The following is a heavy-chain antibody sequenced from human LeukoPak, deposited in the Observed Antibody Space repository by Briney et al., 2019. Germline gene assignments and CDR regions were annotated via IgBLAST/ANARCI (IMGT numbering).Heavy chain of an antibody. CDR2: IIPIFGTA. D-gene: IGHD1-7*01. CDR3: ARGIENLELGWFDY. J-gene: IGHJ4*02. Sequence: SVKVSCKASGGTFSSYAISWVRQAPGQGLEWMGGIIPIFGTANYAQKFQGRVTITTDESTSTAYMELSSLRSEDTAVYYCARGIENLELGWFDYRGQGTLVTVSS. CDR1: GGTFSSYA. V-gene: IGHV1-69*05.